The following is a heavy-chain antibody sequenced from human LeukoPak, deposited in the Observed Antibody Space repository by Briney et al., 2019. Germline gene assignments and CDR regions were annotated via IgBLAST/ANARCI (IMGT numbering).Heavy chain of an antibody. CDR1: GGSISSGSYY. V-gene: IGHV4-61*02. Sequence: PSETLSLTCTVSGGSISSGSYYWSWIRQPAGKGLEWIGRIYTSGSTNYNPSLKSRVTISVGTSKNQFSLKLSSVTAADTAVYYCARDLSSSSRGDFDYWGQGTLVTVSS. CDR3: ARDLSSSSRGDFDY. D-gene: IGHD6-6*01. CDR2: IYTSGST. J-gene: IGHJ4*02.